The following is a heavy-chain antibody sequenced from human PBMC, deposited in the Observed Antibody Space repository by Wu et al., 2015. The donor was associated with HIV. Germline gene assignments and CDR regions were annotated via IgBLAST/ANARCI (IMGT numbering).Heavy chain of an antibody. V-gene: IGHV1-69*11. CDR3: ARDMVISCSGGSCYPFDY. CDR1: GGTFNNYA. Sequence: QVQLVQSGSEVKKPGSSVKVSCRASGGTFNNYAVSWVRQAPGQGLEWMGGIIPLLGTPNYAQNFQGRLTITADESTSTAYMELSSLRSDDTAIYYCARDMVISCSGGSCYPFDYWGQGTLVTVSS. J-gene: IGHJ4*02. D-gene: IGHD2-15*01. CDR2: IIPLLGTP.